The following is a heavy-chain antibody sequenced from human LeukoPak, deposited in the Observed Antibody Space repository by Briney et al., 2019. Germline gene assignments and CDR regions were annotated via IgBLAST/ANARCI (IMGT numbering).Heavy chain of an antibody. J-gene: IGHJ5*02. CDR3: ARAHCSSSTCYLRRSWFDP. CDR1: GFTLSNYD. Sequence: GGSLRLSCAASGFTLSNYDMNWVRQAPGKGLEWVSSISTSSRYIYYKDSVRGRFTTSRDDAKNSLYLEMNSLRAEDTAVYYCARAHCSSSTCYLRRSWFDPWGQGTLVTVSS. D-gene: IGHD2-2*01. CDR2: ISTSSRYI. V-gene: IGHV3-21*01.